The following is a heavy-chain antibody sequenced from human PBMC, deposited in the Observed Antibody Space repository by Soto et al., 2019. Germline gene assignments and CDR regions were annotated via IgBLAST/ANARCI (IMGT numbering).Heavy chain of an antibody. D-gene: IGHD6-19*01. J-gene: IGHJ6*02. CDR2: TYYRSKWYN. Sequence: XHTLSLTCAVSGDSFSSNIAAWNWIRQSPSRGLEWLGRTYYRSKWYNDYAVSVKSRITINPDTSKNQFSLQLNSVTPEDTAVYYCAREDSSGYKGHYYYYGMDVWGQGTTVTASS. CDR1: GDSFSSNIAA. CDR3: AREDSSGYKGHYYYYGMDV. V-gene: IGHV6-1*01.